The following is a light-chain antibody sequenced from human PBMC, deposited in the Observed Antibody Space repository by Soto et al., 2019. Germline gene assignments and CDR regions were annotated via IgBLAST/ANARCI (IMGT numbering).Light chain of an antibody. CDR1: QSVSTN. CDR3: QQYHNWPPVT. V-gene: IGKV3-15*01. Sequence: EVLMTQSPATLSVSPGERATLSCRASQSVSTNLAWYQLKPGQAPRLLIYGASSRATDIPARFSGSGSGTEFTLTIRSLHSENFAVEFCQQYHNWPPVTFGQGTKLEI. CDR2: GAS. J-gene: IGKJ1*01.